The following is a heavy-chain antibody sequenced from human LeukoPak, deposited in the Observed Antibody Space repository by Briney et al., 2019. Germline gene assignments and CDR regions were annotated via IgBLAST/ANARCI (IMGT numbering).Heavy chain of an antibody. V-gene: IGHV1-8*01. D-gene: IGHD1-26*01. CDR2: MNPSSGNT. CDR1: GYTFTSYD. CDR3: ASGATKGIEFDY. Sequence: PQASVKVSCKASGYTFTSYDINWVRQATGQGLEWMGWMNPSSGNTGCAQKFQGRVTMTRNTSISTAYMELSSLRSEDTAVYYCASGATKGIEFDYWGQGTLVTVSS. J-gene: IGHJ4*02.